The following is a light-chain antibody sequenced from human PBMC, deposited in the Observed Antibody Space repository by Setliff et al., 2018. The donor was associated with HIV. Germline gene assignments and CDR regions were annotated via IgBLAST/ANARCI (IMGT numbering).Light chain of an antibody. CDR1: NSDIGSYNY. CDR2: EVS. V-gene: IGLV2-14*01. J-gene: IGLJ1*01. CDR3: SSYTSSSTRV. Sequence: QSALTQPASVSGSPGQSITISCTGSNSDIGSYNYVSWYQQHPGKAPKLMIYEVSNRPSGVSNRFSGSKSGNTASLTISGLQAEDEADYYCSSYTSSSTRVFGTGTKVTVL.